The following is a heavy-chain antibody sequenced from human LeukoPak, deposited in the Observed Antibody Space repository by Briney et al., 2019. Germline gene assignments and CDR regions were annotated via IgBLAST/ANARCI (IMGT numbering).Heavy chain of an antibody. V-gene: IGHV3-21*01. CDR2: ISSSSSYI. D-gene: IGHD3-3*01. CDR1: GFTFGSYS. J-gene: IGHJ6*03. CDR3: ARGAYPYDFWSGYREYYYMDV. Sequence: PGGSLRLSCAASGFTFGSYSMNWVRQAPGKGLEWGSSISSSSSYIYYADSVKGRFTISRDNAKNSLYLQMNSLRAEDTAVYYCARGAYPYDFWSGYREYYYMDVWGKGTTVTVSS.